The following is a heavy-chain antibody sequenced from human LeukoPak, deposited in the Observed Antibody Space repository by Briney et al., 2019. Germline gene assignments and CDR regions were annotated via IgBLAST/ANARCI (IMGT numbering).Heavy chain of an antibody. D-gene: IGHD2-15*01. J-gene: IGHJ3*02. CDR2: IKQEGSEK. Sequence: GGAVRLSCAASGFTFSTYWMSGVGQAPGKGVEGVANIKQEGSEKDYVDSAKGRFTISRDNAKNSLYLQMNSLRAEDTAVYYCARDRDCSGGSCYLHAFDIWGQGTMVTVSS. CDR1: GFTFSTYW. CDR3: ARDRDCSGGSCYLHAFDI. V-gene: IGHV3-7*01.